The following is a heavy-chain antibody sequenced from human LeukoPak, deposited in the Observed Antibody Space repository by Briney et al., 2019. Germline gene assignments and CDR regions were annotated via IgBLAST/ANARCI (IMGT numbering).Heavy chain of an antibody. V-gene: IGHV3-66*01. Sequence: GGSLRLSCAASGFTVSSNYMSWVRQAPGKGLEWVSVIYSGGSTYYADSVKGRFTISRDNSKNTLYLQMNSLRAEDTAVYYCARDLYGPTTGTFDYWGQGALVTVSS. CDR2: IYSGGST. CDR3: ARDLYGPTTGTFDY. CDR1: GFTVSSNY. J-gene: IGHJ4*02. D-gene: IGHD4-17*01.